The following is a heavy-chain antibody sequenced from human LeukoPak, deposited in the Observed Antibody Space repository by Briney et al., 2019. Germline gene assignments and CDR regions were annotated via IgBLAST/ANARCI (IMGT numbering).Heavy chain of an antibody. CDR1: GFIFSNCW. CDR3: ARGPDYMDV. J-gene: IGHJ6*03. Sequence: GGSLRLSCAASGFIFSNCWMSWVRQAPGKGLEWVANIKQDGSEKYYVDSVKGRFTISRDNAKNSLYLQMNSLRAEDTAVYYCARGPDYMDVWGKGTTVTVSS. CDR2: IKQDGSEK. V-gene: IGHV3-7*01.